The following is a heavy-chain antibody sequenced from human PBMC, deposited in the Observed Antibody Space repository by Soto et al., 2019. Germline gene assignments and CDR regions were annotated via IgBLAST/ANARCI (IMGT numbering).Heavy chain of an antibody. V-gene: IGHV1-3*01. D-gene: IGHD2-15*01. CDR3: ARGTGYCSGGSCSAGGSWFDP. CDR2: INAGNGNT. Sequence: GASVKVSCKASGYTVTSYAMHWVRQAPGQRLEWMGWINAGNGNTKYSQKFQGRVTITRDTSASTAYMELSSLRSEDTAVYYCARGTGYCSGGSCSAGGSWFDPWGQGTLVTVSS. CDR1: GYTVTSYA. J-gene: IGHJ5*02.